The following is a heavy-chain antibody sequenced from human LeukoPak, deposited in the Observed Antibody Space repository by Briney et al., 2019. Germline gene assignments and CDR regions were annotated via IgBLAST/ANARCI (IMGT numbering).Heavy chain of an antibody. Sequence: GGSLRLSCAASGFTFSIHTMSWVRQAPGKGLEWVSCISTTSSYIYYADSVKGRFTISRDNAKNSLYLQMNSLRADDTAVYYCARTIVGDSTDAFDIWGQGTTVTVSS. V-gene: IGHV3-21*01. D-gene: IGHD1-26*01. CDR2: ISTTSSYI. J-gene: IGHJ3*02. CDR1: GFTFSIHT. CDR3: ARTIVGDSTDAFDI.